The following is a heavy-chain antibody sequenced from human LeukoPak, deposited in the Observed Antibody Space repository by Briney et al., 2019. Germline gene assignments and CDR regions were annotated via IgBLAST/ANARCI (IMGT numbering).Heavy chain of an antibody. Sequence: GASVKVSCKASGYTFTGYYMHWVRQAPGQGLEWVGRINPNSGGTNYAQKFQGRVTITTDESTSTAYMELSSLRSEDTAVYYCASGSVSYYYYYMDVWGKGTTVTVSS. D-gene: IGHD3-10*01. CDR1: GYTFTGYY. CDR3: ASGSVSYYYYYMDV. CDR2: INPNSGGT. J-gene: IGHJ6*03. V-gene: IGHV1-2*06.